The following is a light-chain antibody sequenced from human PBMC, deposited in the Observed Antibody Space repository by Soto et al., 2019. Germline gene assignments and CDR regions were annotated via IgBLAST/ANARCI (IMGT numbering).Light chain of an antibody. J-gene: IGKJ5*01. V-gene: IGKV3-15*01. CDR2: DAS. CDR3: QQRSSWTIT. CDR1: QGIGDT. Sequence: TQSPSSLSASVGDRVTLSCRASQGIGDTLAWYQQKPGQAPSLLIYDASTRATGVAARFSGSGSGTEFNLAISSLQSEDFAVYYCQQRSSWTITFGQGTRLEIK.